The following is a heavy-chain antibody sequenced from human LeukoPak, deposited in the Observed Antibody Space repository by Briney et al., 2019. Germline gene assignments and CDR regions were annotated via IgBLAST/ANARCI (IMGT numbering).Heavy chain of an antibody. Sequence: GGSLRLSCAASGFTFSSYSMNWVRQAPGKGLEWVSSISSSSSYIYYADSVKGRLTISRDNAKNSLYLQMNSLRAEDTAVYYCARGPGDYADYWGQGTLVTVSS. CDR1: GFTFSSYS. CDR2: ISSSSSYI. D-gene: IGHD4-17*01. CDR3: ARGPGDYADY. V-gene: IGHV3-21*01. J-gene: IGHJ4*02.